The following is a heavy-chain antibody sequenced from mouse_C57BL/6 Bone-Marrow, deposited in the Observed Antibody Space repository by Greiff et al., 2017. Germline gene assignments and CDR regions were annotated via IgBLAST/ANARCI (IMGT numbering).Heavy chain of an antibody. D-gene: IGHD1-1*01. CDR3: ARGGYYGSTFAY. V-gene: IGHV1-54*01. CDR2: INPGSGGT. CDR1: GYAFTNYL. J-gene: IGHJ3*01. Sequence: VQLVESGAELVRPGTSVKVSCKASGYAFTNYLLAWVKQRPGQGLEWIGVINPGSGGTNYNETFKGKATLTADKSSSTAYMQLSSLTSEDSAVYVCARGGYYGSTFAYWGQGTLVTVSA.